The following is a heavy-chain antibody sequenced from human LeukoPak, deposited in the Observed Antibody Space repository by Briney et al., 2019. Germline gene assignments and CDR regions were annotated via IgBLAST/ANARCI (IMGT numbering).Heavy chain of an antibody. Sequence: GGSLRLSCAASGFTFDDYGMSWVRQAPGKGLVWVSRINSDGSSTSYADSVKGRFTISRDNAKNTLYLQMNSLRAEDTAVYYCARDETGNGFQDYWGQGTLVTVSS. CDR2: INSDGSST. CDR3: ARDETGNGFQDY. CDR1: GFTFDDYG. J-gene: IGHJ4*02. D-gene: IGHD2-8*01. V-gene: IGHV3-74*01.